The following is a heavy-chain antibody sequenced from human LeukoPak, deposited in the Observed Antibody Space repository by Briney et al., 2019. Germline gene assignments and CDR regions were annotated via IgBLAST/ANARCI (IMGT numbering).Heavy chain of an antibody. CDR1: GFTFSSYA. CDR3: AKDLEDIVVVPAALLFDY. D-gene: IGHD2-2*01. Sequence: GGSLRLSCAASGFTFSSYAMSWVRQAPGKGLEWVSAISGSGGSTYYADSAKGRFTISRDNSKNTLYLQMNSLRAEDTAVYYCAKDLEDIVVVPAALLFDYWGQGTLVTVSS. CDR2: ISGSGGST. V-gene: IGHV3-23*01. J-gene: IGHJ4*02.